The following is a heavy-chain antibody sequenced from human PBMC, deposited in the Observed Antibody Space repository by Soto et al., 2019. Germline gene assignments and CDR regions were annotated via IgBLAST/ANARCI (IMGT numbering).Heavy chain of an antibody. Sequence: SETLSPTCTVSGGSISSGGYYWSWIRQHPGKGLEWIGYIYYSGSTYYNPSLKSRVTISVDTSKNQFSLKLSSVTAADTAVYYCARGNWVTTTYYYYYGMDVWGQGTTVTVSS. D-gene: IGHD4-4*01. CDR1: GGSISSGGYY. CDR3: ARGNWVTTTYYYYYGMDV. V-gene: IGHV4-31*03. CDR2: IYYSGST. J-gene: IGHJ6*02.